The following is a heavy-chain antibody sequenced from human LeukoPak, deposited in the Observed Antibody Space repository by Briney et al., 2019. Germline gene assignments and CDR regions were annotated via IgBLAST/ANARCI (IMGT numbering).Heavy chain of an antibody. CDR3: ARRGDGYNLNFDY. CDR1: GYTFTSYW. Sequence: GESLKIYCKGTGYTFTSYWIGWVRQMPRKGLEWMGIIYPGDSVTRYSPSFQGQVTISADKSISTAYLQWSSLKASDTAMYYCARRGDGYNLNFDYWGQGTLVTVSS. J-gene: IGHJ4*02. V-gene: IGHV5-51*01. CDR2: IYPGDSVT. D-gene: IGHD5-24*01.